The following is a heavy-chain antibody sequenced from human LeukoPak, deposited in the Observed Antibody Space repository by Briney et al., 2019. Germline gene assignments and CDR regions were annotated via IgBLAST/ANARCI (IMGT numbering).Heavy chain of an antibody. CDR3: ARDDMVRGVIDYYYGMDV. J-gene: IGHJ6*02. CDR1: GGSISSYY. Sequence: SETLSLTCTLSGGSISSYYRSWIRQPAGEGLEWIGRIYTSGSTNYNPSLKSRVTMSVDTSKNQFSLKLSSVTAADTAVYYCARDDMVRGVIDYYYGMDVWGQGTTVTVSS. V-gene: IGHV4-4*07. CDR2: IYTSGST. D-gene: IGHD3-10*01.